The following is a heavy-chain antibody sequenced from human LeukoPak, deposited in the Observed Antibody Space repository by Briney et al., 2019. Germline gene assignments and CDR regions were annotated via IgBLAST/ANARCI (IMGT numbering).Heavy chain of an antibody. D-gene: IGHD6-19*01. J-gene: IGHJ4*02. CDR2: INPSGGST. CDR1: GYTFTSYY. V-gene: IGHV1-46*01. CDR3: ARAGDSSGWTTFGRVDY. Sequence: ASVRVSCKASGYTFTSYYMHWVGQAPGQGLEGMGLINPSGGSTSYAQKFQGRVTMTRDMSTSTVYMELSSLRSEDTAVYYCARAGDSSGWTTFGRVDYWGQGTLVTVSS.